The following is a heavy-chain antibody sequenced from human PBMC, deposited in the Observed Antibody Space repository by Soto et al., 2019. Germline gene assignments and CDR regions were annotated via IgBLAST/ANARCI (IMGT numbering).Heavy chain of an antibody. D-gene: IGHD3-10*01. CDR1: GYSFTSYC. V-gene: IGHV1-18*01. CDR2: ISPYNGNA. CDR3: ARGRFGELLLDY. Sequence: PSVKVSCKASGYSFTSYCLSWVRQAPGQGRGWMGWISPYNGNANYAQKLQGRVTMSTDTPTSTAYMELRSLRSDDTAVYYCARGRFGELLLDYWGQGALVTVSS. J-gene: IGHJ4*02.